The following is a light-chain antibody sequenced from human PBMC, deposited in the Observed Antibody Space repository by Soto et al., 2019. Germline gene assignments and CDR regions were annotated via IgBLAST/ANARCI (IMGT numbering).Light chain of an antibody. J-gene: IGKJ5*01. CDR3: QQYNKWPPIT. CDR1: QSVSNK. V-gene: IGKV3-15*01. CDR2: DAS. Sequence: EIVMTQSPSTPSVSPGEKANLPCRASQSVSNKLAWYQQKPGQAPRLLIYDASTRATGIPARFSGSGSGTEFTLTISSLQSEDFAVYYCQQYNKWPPITFGQGTRL.